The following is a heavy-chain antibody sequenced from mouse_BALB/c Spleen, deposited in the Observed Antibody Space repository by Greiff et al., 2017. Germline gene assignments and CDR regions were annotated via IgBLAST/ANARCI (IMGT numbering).Heavy chain of an antibody. V-gene: IGHV5-12-1*01. CDR2: ISSGGGST. D-gene: IGHD2-14*01. CDR1: GFAFSSYD. Sequence: EVKLMESGGGLVKPGGSLKLSCAASGFAFSSYDMSWVRQTPEKRLEWVAYISSGGGSTYYPDTVKGRFTISRDNAKNTLYLQMSSLKSEDTAMYYCATFYRYKGYAMDYWGQGTSVTVSS. CDR3: ATFYRYKGYAMDY. J-gene: IGHJ4*01.